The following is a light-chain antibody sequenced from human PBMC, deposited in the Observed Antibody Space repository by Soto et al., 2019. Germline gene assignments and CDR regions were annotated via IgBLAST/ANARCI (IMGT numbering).Light chain of an antibody. Sequence: QSALTQPPSASGSPGQSVTISCAGTYNDVGDYNYVSWYQQHPGKVPKLLTYGVTERPSGVPGRFSGSKSGHTASLTVSDLQPADEAVYYCSSYSGTYSNVIFGGATKLTV. CDR1: YNDVGDYNY. V-gene: IGLV2-8*01. CDR3: SSYSGTYSNVI. CDR2: GVT. J-gene: IGLJ2*01.